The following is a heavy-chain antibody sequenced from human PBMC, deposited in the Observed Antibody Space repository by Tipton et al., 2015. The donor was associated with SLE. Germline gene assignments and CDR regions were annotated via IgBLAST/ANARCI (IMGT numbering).Heavy chain of an antibody. Sequence: SLRLSCAASGFTFSRYSMNWVRQPPGKGLEWISSISSSSANIYYAGSVKGRFTISRDNAKNSLYLQMNSLTVADTALYYCATYKWLDPWGQGSLVTVSS. V-gene: IGHV3-21*01. J-gene: IGHJ5*02. CDR1: GFTFSRYS. CDR2: ISSSSANI. CDR3: ATYKWLDP.